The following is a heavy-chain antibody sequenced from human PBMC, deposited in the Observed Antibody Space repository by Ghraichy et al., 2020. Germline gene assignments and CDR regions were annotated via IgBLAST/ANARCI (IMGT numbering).Heavy chain of an antibody. CDR2: INHSGST. CDR1: GGSFSGYY. J-gene: IGHJ6*02. D-gene: IGHD3-10*01. V-gene: IGHV4-34*01. Sequence: SETLSLTCAVYGGSFSGYYWSWIRQPPGKGLEWIGEINHSGSTNYNPSLKSRVTISVDTSKNQFSLKLSSVTAADTAVYYCARVNTMVRAGIYGMDVWGQGTTVTVSS. CDR3: ARVNTMVRAGIYGMDV.